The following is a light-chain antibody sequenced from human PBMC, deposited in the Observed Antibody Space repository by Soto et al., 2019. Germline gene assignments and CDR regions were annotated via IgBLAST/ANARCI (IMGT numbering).Light chain of an antibody. CDR1: QYIATY. J-gene: IGKJ5*01. V-gene: IGKV1-39*01. Sequence: DIQMTQSPSSLSASVGDRVTITCRASQYIATYLNWYQHKPGKAPQLLIYGAYTLQSGVPSRFSGSGSGTDFTLTISNLQPADFATFYCQQTYSTTFTFGQGTRLEIK. CDR2: GAY. CDR3: QQTYSTTFT.